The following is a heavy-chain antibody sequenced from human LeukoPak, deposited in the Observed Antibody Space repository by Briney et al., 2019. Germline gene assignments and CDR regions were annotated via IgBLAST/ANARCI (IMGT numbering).Heavy chain of an antibody. CDR1: GYTFTRYY. CDR2: INPNSGGT. J-gene: IGHJ1*01. V-gene: IGHV1-2*02. CDR3: ARVLGYCSGGSCYPLDPPFQH. D-gene: IGHD2-15*01. Sequence: ASVKVSCKASGYTFTRYYMHWVRQAPGQGLEWMGWINPNSGGTNYAQKFQGRVTMTRDTSISTAYMELSRLRSDDTAVYYCARVLGYCSGGSCYPLDPPFQHWGQGTLVTVSS.